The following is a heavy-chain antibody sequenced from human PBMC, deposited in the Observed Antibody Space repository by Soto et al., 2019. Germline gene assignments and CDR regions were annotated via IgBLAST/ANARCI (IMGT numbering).Heavy chain of an antibody. CDR1: AFNFSAYG. D-gene: IGHD3-16*01. J-gene: IGHJ4*02. Sequence: QVQLVESGGGVVQPGRSLRLSSAASAFNFSAYGMHWVSQAPGTGLELVALLSFDASKKYYADSVKGRFTISKDTSRNSLNLQMNIISVEDTAVYYCRVGVAEWGQVTRIKASS. CDR2: LSFDASKK. V-gene: IGHV3-30*03. CDR3: RVGVAE.